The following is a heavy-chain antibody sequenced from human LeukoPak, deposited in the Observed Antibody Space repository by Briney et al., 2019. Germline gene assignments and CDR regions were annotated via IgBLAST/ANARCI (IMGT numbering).Heavy chain of an antibody. CDR3: ARDYYDSSGTQSDAFDI. J-gene: IGHJ3*02. V-gene: IGHV3-30*03. D-gene: IGHD3-22*01. CDR2: ISYDGSNK. CDR1: GFTFSSYG. Sequence: PGRSLRLSCAASGFTFSSYGMHWVRQAPGKGLEWVAVISYDGSNKYYADSVKGRFTISRDNSKNTLYLQMNSLRAEDTAVYYCARDYYDSSGTQSDAFDIWGQGTMVTVSS.